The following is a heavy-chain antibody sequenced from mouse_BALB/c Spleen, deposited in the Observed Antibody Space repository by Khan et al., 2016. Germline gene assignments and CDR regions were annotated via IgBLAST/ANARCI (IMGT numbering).Heavy chain of an antibody. Sequence: VELVESGPGLVAPSQSLSITCTVSGFSLTSYGVHWVRQPPGKGLEWLGVIWAGESTNYNSALMSSLSISKDNSKSQVFLKMNSLQTDDTAMYFCASIGTTYYFDYWGQGTTLTVSS. CDR1: GFSLTSYG. J-gene: IGHJ2*01. CDR3: ASIGTTYYFDY. V-gene: IGHV2-9*02. D-gene: IGHD2-14*01. CDR2: IWAGEST.